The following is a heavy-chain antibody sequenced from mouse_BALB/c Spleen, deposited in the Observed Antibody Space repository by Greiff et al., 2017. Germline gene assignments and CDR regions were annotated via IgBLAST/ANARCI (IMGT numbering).Heavy chain of an antibody. D-gene: IGHD2-3*01. J-gene: IGHJ2*01. Sequence: QVQLQQPGAELVKPGASVKLSCKASGYTFTSYWMHWVKQRPGQGLEWIGEINPSNGRTNYNEKFKSKATLTVDKSSSTAYMQLSSLTSEDSAVYYCAMGGYDGYYEEVRSDYWGQGTTLTVSS. V-gene: IGHV1S81*02. CDR1: GYTFTSYW. CDR2: INPSNGRT. CDR3: AMGGYDGYYEEVRSDY.